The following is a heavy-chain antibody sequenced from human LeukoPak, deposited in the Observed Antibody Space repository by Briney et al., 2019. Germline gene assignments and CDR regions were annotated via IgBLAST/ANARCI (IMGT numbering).Heavy chain of an antibody. V-gene: IGHV1-69*13. Sequence: SVKVSCKASGGTFSSYAISWVRQAPGQGLEWVGGIIPIFGTANYAQKFQGRVTITADESTSTAYMELSSLRSEDTAVYYCARDPHHSGYDSWFDPWGQGTLVTVSS. CDR1: GGTFSSYA. D-gene: IGHD5-12*01. J-gene: IGHJ5*02. CDR3: ARDPHHSGYDSWFDP. CDR2: IIPIFGTA.